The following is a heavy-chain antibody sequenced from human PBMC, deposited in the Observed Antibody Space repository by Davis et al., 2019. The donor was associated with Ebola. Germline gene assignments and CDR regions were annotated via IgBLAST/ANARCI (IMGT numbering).Heavy chain of an antibody. CDR3: ARGGPLSY. Sequence: ASVKVSCKASGYTFTSYAMHWVRQAPGQRLEWMGWINACNGNTKYSQKFQGRVTITRDTSASTVYMELSSLRSDDTAVYYCARGGPLSYWGQGALVIVSS. CDR1: GYTFTSYA. CDR2: INACNGNT. J-gene: IGHJ4*02. D-gene: IGHD2-8*01. V-gene: IGHV1-3*01.